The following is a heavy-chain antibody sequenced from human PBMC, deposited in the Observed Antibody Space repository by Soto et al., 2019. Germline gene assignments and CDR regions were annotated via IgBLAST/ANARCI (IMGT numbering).Heavy chain of an antibody. CDR2: ISGSGGST. J-gene: IGHJ4*02. D-gene: IGHD2-2*01. V-gene: IGHV3-23*01. Sequence: GSLRLSCAASGLTFSSDAMSWVRQAPGKGLEWVSAISGSGGSTYYADSVKGRFTISRDNSKNTLYLQMNSLRAEDTAVYYCAKVVDIVVVPAAFPDYWGQGTLVTVSS. CDR1: GLTFSSDA. CDR3: AKVVDIVVVPAAFPDY.